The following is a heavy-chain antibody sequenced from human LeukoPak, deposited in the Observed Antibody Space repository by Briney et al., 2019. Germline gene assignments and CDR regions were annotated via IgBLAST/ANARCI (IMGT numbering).Heavy chain of an antibody. CDR2: IYYRGTT. CDR1: GGSISSSSYY. J-gene: IGHJ4*01. D-gene: IGHD3-22*01. V-gene: IGHV4-39*01. Sequence: PSETLSLTCTVSGGSISSSSYYWGWIRQPPGKGLEWIGSIYYRGTTYYNPSLESRVTISVDTSKNQFSPKLTSVTAADTAVYYCASGSDKYYDSSGYYYSVYWGHGTLVTVSS. CDR3: ASGSDKYYDSSGYYYSVY.